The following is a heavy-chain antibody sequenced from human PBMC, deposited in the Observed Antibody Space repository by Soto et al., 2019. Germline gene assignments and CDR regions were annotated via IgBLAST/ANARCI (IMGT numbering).Heavy chain of an antibody. D-gene: IGHD3-22*01. Sequence: LRLSCAASGFTFSDYYMIWIRQAPGKVLEWVSYISSSGSTIYYADSVKGRFTISRDNAKNSLYLQMNSLRAEDTAVYYCARDGGITTYYYDSSGPYYFDYWGQGTLVTAPQ. CDR3: ARDGGITTYYYDSSGPYYFDY. V-gene: IGHV3-11*01. CDR2: ISSSGSTI. CDR1: GFTFSDYY. J-gene: IGHJ4*02.